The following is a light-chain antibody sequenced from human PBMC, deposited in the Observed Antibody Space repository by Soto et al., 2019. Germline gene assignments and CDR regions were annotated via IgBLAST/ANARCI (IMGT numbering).Light chain of an antibody. J-gene: IGKJ5*01. Sequence: EIRLTQSPCTLSLSPGETATLSCRASQTIGRNYLAWYQQKPGQAPRLLIFGTSTRATGIPDRFSGSGSGTDFTLSISSLEPEDFAVYYCQQYGSSPPITFGQGTRLEIK. CDR2: GTS. CDR3: QQYGSSPPIT. V-gene: IGKV3-20*01. CDR1: QTIGRNY.